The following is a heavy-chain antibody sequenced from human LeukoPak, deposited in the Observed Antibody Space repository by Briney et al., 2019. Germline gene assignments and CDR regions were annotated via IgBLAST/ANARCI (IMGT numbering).Heavy chain of an antibody. CDR3: ARGDNSAFDI. D-gene: IGHD3-22*01. Sequence: GGSLRLSCAASGFTFRSYRMNWVRQAPGKGLEWVASIKQGESERYYVDSVNGRFTISRDNAKNSLYLQVNSLRAEDTAVYYCARGDNSAFDIWGQGTMVTVSS. J-gene: IGHJ3*02. V-gene: IGHV3-7*04. CDR2: IKQGESER. CDR1: GFTFRSYR.